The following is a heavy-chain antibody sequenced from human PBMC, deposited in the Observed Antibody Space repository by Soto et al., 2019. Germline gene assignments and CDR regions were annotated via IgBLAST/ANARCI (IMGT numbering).Heavy chain of an antibody. CDR2: IFSNDEK. Sequence: QVTVKESGPVLVKPTETLTLTCTVSGFSLSNAGLGVSWIRQPPGKALEWLAHIFSNDEKSYSTSLKSRLTISQDTSKSQVVLTMTNMDPVDTATYYCASTHSTSWYWFDPWGQGTLVTVSS. D-gene: IGHD6-13*01. V-gene: IGHV2-26*04. J-gene: IGHJ5*02. CDR1: GFSLSNAGLG. CDR3: ASTHSTSWYWFDP.